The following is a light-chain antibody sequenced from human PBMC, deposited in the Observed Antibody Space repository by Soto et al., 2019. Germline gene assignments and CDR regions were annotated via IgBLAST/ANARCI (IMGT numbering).Light chain of an antibody. CDR2: GRS. CDR1: HGLXNW. Sequence: TQCTSTLSLSVGEGVTISCRASHGLXNWLGWYQEKPGKAANLLSXGRSTLEGGVPSRFIGSGSGTAFTLTISGLQPDEFATSYCQQYNPYSTWTFGQGTKVDIK. CDR3: QQYNPYSTWT. V-gene: IGKV1-5*01. J-gene: IGKJ1*01.